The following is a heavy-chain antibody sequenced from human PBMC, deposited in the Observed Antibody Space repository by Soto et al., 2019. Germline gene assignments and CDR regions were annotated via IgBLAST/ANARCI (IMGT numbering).Heavy chain of an antibody. CDR3: ARDLSWGSNWYYYMDV. J-gene: IGHJ6*03. CDR2: ISSSSSVI. D-gene: IGHD7-27*01. V-gene: IGHV3-48*01. Sequence: GSLRLSCAASGFTFSNYWMHWVRQVPGKGLVWVSYISSSSSVIDYADSVKGRFTVSRDNARNSLYLQMNSLRAEDTAVYYCARDLSWGSNWYYYMDVWGKGTTVTVSS. CDR1: GFTFSNYW.